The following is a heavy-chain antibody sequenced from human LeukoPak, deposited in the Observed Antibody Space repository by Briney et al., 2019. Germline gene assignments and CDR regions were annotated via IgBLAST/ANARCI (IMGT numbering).Heavy chain of an antibody. Sequence: ASVKVPCKASGGTFSSYAISWVRQAPGQGLEWMGGIIPIFGTANYAQKFQGRVTITTDESTSTAYMELSSLRSGDTAVYYYARSYYDFWSGYLSIGSWFDPWGQGTLVTVSS. CDR3: ARSYYDFWSGYLSIGSWFDP. CDR1: GGTFSSYA. D-gene: IGHD3-3*01. CDR2: IIPIFGTA. V-gene: IGHV1-69*05. J-gene: IGHJ5*02.